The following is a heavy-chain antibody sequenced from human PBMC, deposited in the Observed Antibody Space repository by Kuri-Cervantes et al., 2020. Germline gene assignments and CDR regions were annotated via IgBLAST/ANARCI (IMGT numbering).Heavy chain of an antibody. J-gene: IGHJ6*03. Sequence: GGSLRLSCAASGFTFSTYNMSWVRQAPGKGLEWVANIKQDGSQKYYVDSVKGRFTISRDNAKSSLYLQMNSLRAEDTAVYYCARYPAYFYYYMDVWGKGTTVTVSS. D-gene: IGHD2-2*01. V-gene: IGHV3-7*02. CDR2: IKQDGSQK. CDR3: ARYPAYFYYYMDV. CDR1: GFTFSTYN.